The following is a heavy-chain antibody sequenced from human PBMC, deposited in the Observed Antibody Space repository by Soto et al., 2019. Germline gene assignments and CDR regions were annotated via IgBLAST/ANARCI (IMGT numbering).Heavy chain of an antibody. D-gene: IGHD1-1*01. CDR2: IYPGDSDT. CDR1: GYSFTSYW. V-gene: IGHV5-51*01. J-gene: IGHJ6*02. CDR3: ARLRLTRGLQFYYYYGMDV. Sequence: GESLKISCKGSGYSFTSYWLGWVRQMPGKGLEWMGIIYPGDSDTRYSPSFQGQVTISADKSISTAYLQWSSLKASDTAMYYCARLRLTRGLQFYYYYGMDVWGQGTTVTVSS.